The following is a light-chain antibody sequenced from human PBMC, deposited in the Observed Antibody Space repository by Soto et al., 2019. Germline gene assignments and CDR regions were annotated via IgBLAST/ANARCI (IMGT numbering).Light chain of an antibody. J-gene: IGLJ2*01. CDR2: EGS. Sequence: QSALTQPASVSGSPGQSITISCTGTSSDVGSYKFVSWYQQYPGKAPKLMIYEGSKRPSGVSNRFSGSKSGNTASLTISGLQAEDEADYYCCSYAGSSTFVFGGGTKVTVL. V-gene: IGLV2-23*01. CDR3: CSYAGSSTFV. CDR1: SSDVGSYKF.